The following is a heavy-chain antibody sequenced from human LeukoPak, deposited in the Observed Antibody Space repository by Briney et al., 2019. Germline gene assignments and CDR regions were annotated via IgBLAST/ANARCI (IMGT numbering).Heavy chain of an antibody. J-gene: IGHJ4*02. Sequence: GASVKVSCKASGYTFTSNGISWVRRAPGQGLEWMGWISTNNGDTKYGKKFQGRVIMTTDTSTSTTYMEVRSLRPDDTAVYYCARDDDYNPLVHWGQGTLVTVSS. CDR3: ARDDDYNPLVH. CDR2: ISTNNGDT. D-gene: IGHD4/OR15-4a*01. V-gene: IGHV1-18*01. CDR1: GYTFTSNG.